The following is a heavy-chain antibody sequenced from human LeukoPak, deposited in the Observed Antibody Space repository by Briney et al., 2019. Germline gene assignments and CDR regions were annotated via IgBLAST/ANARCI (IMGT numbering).Heavy chain of an antibody. J-gene: IGHJ4*02. CDR1: GFSFSSYA. CDR3: ARAGVGSSGWYHY. Sequence: GGSLRLSCTASGFSFSSYAMSWVRQAPGKGLEWVSAISGGGGSTYYADSVKGRFTISRDNSKNTLYLQMNSLRAEDTAVYYCARAGVGSSGWYHYWGQGTLVTVSS. V-gene: IGHV3-23*01. CDR2: ISGGGGST. D-gene: IGHD6-19*01.